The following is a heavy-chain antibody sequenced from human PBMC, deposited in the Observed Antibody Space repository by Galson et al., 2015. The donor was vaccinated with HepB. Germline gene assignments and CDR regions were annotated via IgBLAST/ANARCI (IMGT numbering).Heavy chain of an antibody. J-gene: IGHJ4*02. D-gene: IGHD3-3*01. Sequence: SLRLSCAASGFTFSSYAMSWVRQAPGKGLEWVSAISGSGGSTYYADSVKGRFTISRDNSKNTLYLQMNSLRAEDTAVYYCAKTPPETPDYDFWSGSYFDYWGQGTLVTVSS. CDR1: GFTFSSYA. CDR3: AKTPPETPDYDFWSGSYFDY. V-gene: IGHV3-23*01. CDR2: ISGSGGST.